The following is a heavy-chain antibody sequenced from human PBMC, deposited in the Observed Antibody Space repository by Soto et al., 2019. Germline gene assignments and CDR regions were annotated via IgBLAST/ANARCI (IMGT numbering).Heavy chain of an antibody. V-gene: IGHV3-7*01. CDR3: ASELTAAPADFDI. D-gene: IGHD2-2*01. Sequence: PGGSLRLSCAASGFTFSSYWMSWVRQAPGKGLEWVANIKQDGSEKYYVDSVKGRFTISRDNAKNSLYLQMNSLRAEDTAVYYCASELTAAPADFDIWGQGTMVTVSS. CDR2: IKQDGSEK. CDR1: GFTFSSYW. J-gene: IGHJ3*02.